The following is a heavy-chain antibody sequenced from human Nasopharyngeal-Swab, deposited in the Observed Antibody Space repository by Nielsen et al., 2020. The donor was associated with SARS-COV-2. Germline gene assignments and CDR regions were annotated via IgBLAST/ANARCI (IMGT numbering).Heavy chain of an antibody. Sequence: GESLKISCAASGFTFSSYGLHWVRQAPGKGLEWVAVIWYDGSDENYADSVKGRFTISRDNSKNTLYLQMYSLRVEDTALYFCARDHSPREYSNGTVGYWGQGTLVTVSS. CDR3: ARDHSPREYSNGTVGY. CDR2: IWYDGSDE. V-gene: IGHV3-33*08. J-gene: IGHJ4*01. CDR1: GFTFSSYG. D-gene: IGHD5-18*01.